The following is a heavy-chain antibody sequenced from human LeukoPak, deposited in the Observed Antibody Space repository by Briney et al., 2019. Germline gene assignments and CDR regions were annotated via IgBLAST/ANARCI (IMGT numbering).Heavy chain of an antibody. Sequence: PSETLSLTCTVSGGSITSYHWNWIRQPPGKGLEWIGCIYYSGSTYYNPSLKSRVTISVDMSKNQFSLRLTSVTAADTAVYYCARKNDFDIWGQGTLVTVSS. D-gene: IGHD2/OR15-2a*01. CDR1: GGSITSYH. CDR2: IYYSGST. V-gene: IGHV4-59*01. CDR3: ARKNDFDI. J-gene: IGHJ3*02.